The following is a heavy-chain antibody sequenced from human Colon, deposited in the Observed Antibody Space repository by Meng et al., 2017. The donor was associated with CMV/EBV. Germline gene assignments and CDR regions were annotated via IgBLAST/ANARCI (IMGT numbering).Heavy chain of an antibody. D-gene: IGHD2-2*01. J-gene: IGHJ5*02. CDR2: LIPIFGTP. CDR3: ARSPLPAALNWFDP. Sequence: VKVSCKTSGGPFKSNAISWVRQAPGQGLEWMGGLIPIFGTPKYAQNFQGRVTITADESTSTTYMELSSLTSDDTAVYYCARSPLPAALNWFDPWGQGTLVTVSS. V-gene: IGHV1-69*01. CDR1: GGPFKSNA.